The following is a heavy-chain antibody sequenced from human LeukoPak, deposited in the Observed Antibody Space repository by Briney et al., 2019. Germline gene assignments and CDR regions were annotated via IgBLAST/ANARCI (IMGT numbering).Heavy chain of an antibody. D-gene: IGHD6-19*01. V-gene: IGHV3-33*01. Sequence: SCKASGYTFTDYYMHWVRQAPGKGLEWVAVIWYDGSNKYYADSVKGRFTISRDNSKNTLYLQMNSLRAEDTAVYYCARDPNSSGWFDYWGQGTLVTVSS. J-gene: IGHJ4*02. CDR3: ARDPNSSGWFDY. CDR2: IWYDGSNK. CDR1: GYTFTDYY.